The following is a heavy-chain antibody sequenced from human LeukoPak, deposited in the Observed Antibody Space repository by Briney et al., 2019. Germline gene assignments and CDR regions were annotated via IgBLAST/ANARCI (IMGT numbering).Heavy chain of an antibody. V-gene: IGHV3-30-3*01. CDR1: GFTFSSYA. CDR2: ISYDGSNK. D-gene: IGHD3-22*01. Sequence: GGSLRLSCAASGFTFSSYAMHWVCQAPGKGLEWVAVISYDGSNKYYADSVKGRFTISRDNSKNTLYLQMNSLRAEDTAVYYCARLSYYDSSGYPFDYWGQGTLVTVSS. CDR3: ARLSYYDSSGYPFDY. J-gene: IGHJ4*02.